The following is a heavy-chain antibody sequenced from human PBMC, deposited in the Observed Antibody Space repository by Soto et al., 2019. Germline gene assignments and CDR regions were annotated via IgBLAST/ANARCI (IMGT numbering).Heavy chain of an antibody. Sequence: EVQLLESGGGLVQPGGSLRLSCAASGFTFSSYAMSWVRQAPGKGLEWVSAISGSGGSTYYADSVKGRFTISRDNSTNALSLQMTGLRAEDTAVYDCAKDLVGYGGAVHAFDIWGQGRMVTVSS. CDR3: AKDLVGYGGAVHAFDI. CDR2: ISGSGGST. J-gene: IGHJ3*02. CDR1: GFTFSSYA. D-gene: IGHD6-25*01. V-gene: IGHV3-23*01.